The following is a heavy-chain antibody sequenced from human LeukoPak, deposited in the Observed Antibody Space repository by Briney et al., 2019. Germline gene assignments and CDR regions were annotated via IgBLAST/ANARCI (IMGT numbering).Heavy chain of an antibody. D-gene: IGHD5-12*01. J-gene: IGHJ6*02. V-gene: IGHV3-23*01. Sequence: PSETLSLTCGVSGGSISSGGYYWSWIRQHPGKGLEWVSAMNNGPGATFYRDSVRGRFTISRDDSKSTLYLQMNSLRAEDTGTYYCAKTHYDLLDVWGQGTTVTVSS. CDR3: AKTHYDLLDV. CDR1: GGSISSGGYY. CDR2: MNNGPGAT.